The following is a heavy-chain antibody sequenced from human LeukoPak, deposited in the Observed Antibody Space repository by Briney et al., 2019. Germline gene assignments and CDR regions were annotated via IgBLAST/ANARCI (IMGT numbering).Heavy chain of an antibody. CDR2: ISGGGGST. V-gene: IGHV3-23*01. CDR1: GFTFSSNA. Sequence: GGSLRLSCAGSGFTFSSNAMSWVRQAPGKGLEWVSAISGGGGSTYYADSVKGRFTISRDGSKNTLYVQMNSLRAEDTAVYYCAKGLGSGWYLFEYWGQGTLVTVSS. J-gene: IGHJ4*02. CDR3: AKGLGSGWYLFEY. D-gene: IGHD6-19*01.